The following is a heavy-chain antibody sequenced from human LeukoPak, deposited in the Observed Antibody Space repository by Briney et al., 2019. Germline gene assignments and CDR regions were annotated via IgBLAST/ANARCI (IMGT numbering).Heavy chain of an antibody. Sequence: ASVKVSCRASGGTFSSYAISWVRQAPGQGLEWMGGIIPIFGTANYAQKFQGRVTITADESTSTPYMELSSLRSEDTAVYYCARDRYGYCSSTSCPYFDLWGRGTLVTVSS. CDR3: ARDRYGYCSSTSCPYFDL. J-gene: IGHJ2*01. CDR1: GGTFSSYA. CDR2: IIPIFGTA. D-gene: IGHD2-2*01. V-gene: IGHV1-69*13.